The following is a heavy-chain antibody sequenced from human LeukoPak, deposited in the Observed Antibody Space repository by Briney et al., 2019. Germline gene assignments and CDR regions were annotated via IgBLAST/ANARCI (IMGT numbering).Heavy chain of an antibody. D-gene: IGHD2-21*02. Sequence: GGSLRLSCAAFGFTFSDYYMSLIRQAPGKGLEWVSYSSSSGSTIYYADSVKGRFTISGDNAKNSLYLQMNSLRAEDTAVYYCARDYCGGDCPYGMDVWGQGTTVTVSS. CDR3: ARDYCGGDCPYGMDV. CDR2: SSSSGSTI. CDR1: GFTFSDYY. J-gene: IGHJ6*02. V-gene: IGHV3-11*01.